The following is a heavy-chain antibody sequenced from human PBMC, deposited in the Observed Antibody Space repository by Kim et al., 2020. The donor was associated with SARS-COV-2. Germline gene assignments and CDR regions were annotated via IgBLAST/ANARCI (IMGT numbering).Heavy chain of an antibody. J-gene: IGHJ4*02. CDR2: GT. D-gene: IGHD4-17*01. CDR3: AYGDYVNFDY. Sequence: GTNYAQKFQGRVTMTRDTSISTAYMELSRLRSDDTAVYYCAYGDYVNFDYWGQGTLVTVSS. V-gene: IGHV1-2*02.